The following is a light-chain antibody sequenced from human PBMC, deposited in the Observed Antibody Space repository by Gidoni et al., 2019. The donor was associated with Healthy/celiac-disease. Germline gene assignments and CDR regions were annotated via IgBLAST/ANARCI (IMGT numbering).Light chain of an antibody. CDR1: SSDVGGYNY. J-gene: IGLJ3*02. Sequence: QSALTQPRSVSGSPGQSVTISCTGTSSDVGGYNYVSWYKQHPGKAPKLMIYDVSKRPSGVPDRFSGPKSGNTASLTISGLQAEDEADYYCCSYAGSYTVFGGGTKLTVL. CDR3: CSYAGSYTV. CDR2: DVS. V-gene: IGLV2-11*01.